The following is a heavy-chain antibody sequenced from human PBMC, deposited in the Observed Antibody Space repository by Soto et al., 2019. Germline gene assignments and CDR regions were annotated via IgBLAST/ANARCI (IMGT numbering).Heavy chain of an antibody. Sequence: SETLSLTCAVYGGSFSGYYWSWIRQPPGKGLEWIGEINHSGSTNYNPSLKSRVTISVDTSKNQFSLKLSSVTTADTAVYYCARGLRYSGYDYDCSGGSCPNYYYMDVWGKGTTVTVSS. CDR3: ARGLRYSGYDYDCSGGSCPNYYYMDV. CDR2: INHSGST. J-gene: IGHJ6*03. V-gene: IGHV4-34*01. D-gene: IGHD2-15*01. CDR1: GGSFSGYY.